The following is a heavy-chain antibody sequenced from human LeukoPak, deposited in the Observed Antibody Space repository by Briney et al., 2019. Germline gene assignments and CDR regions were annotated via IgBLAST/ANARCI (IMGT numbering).Heavy chain of an antibody. CDR1: GGSISSYY. D-gene: IGHD6-13*01. V-gene: IGHV4-4*07. CDR2: IYTSGST. Sequence: SETLSLTCAVSGGSISSYYWTWIRQPAGKGLEWIGRIYTSGSTNYNPSLKSRVTMSVDTSNNQFSLNLSSVTAADTAVYYCARQIIAAGKDYYGMDVWGQGTTVTVSS. J-gene: IGHJ6*02. CDR3: ARQIIAAGKDYYGMDV.